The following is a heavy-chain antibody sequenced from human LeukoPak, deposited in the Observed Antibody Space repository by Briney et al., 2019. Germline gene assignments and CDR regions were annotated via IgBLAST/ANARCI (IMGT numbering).Heavy chain of an antibody. J-gene: IGHJ4*02. D-gene: IGHD3-22*01. CDR2: IYTSGST. Sequence: SETLSLTCTVSGGSISSYYWSWIRQPAGKGLEWIGRIYTSGSTNYNPSLKSRVTISVDKSKNQFSLKLSSLTAADTAVYYCARDAEFYYYDSSGYRPRGVYFDYWGQGTLVTVSS. CDR3: ARDAEFYYYDSSGYRPRGVYFDY. CDR1: GGSISSYY. V-gene: IGHV4-4*07.